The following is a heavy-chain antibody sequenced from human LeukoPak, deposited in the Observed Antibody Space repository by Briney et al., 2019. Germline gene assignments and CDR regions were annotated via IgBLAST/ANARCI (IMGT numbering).Heavy chain of an antibody. CDR1: GFTFSSYG. V-gene: IGHV3-30*02. D-gene: IGHD2-2*01. J-gene: IGHJ5*02. Sequence: GGSLRLSCAASGFTFSSYGMHWVRQAPGKGLEWVAFIRYDGSNKYYADSVRGRFTIPRDNSKNTLYLQMNSLRAEDTAVYYCAKGEGVPAAPVFPWGQGTLVTVSS. CDR3: AKGEGVPAAPVFP. CDR2: IRYDGSNK.